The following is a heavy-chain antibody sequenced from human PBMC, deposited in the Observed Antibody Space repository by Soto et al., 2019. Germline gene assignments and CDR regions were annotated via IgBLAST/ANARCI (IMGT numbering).Heavy chain of an antibody. CDR1: GGSINSGGYY. Sequence: SETLSLTCTVSGGSINSGGYYWNWIRQHPGTGLEWIGYIYYSGSTNYNPSLKSRVTISVDTSKNQFSLKLTSVTAADTAVYYCARDKITGLFDYWGQGTLVTVSS. CDR3: ARDKITGLFDY. J-gene: IGHJ4*02. V-gene: IGHV4-31*03. CDR2: IYYSGST. D-gene: IGHD2-8*02.